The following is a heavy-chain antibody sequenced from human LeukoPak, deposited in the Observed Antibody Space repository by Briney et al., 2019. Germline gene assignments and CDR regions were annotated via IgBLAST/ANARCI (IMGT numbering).Heavy chain of an antibody. CDR2: MNPNSGNT. D-gene: IGHD5-18*01. CDR1: GNTFTSYD. Sequence: ASVKVSCKASGNTFTSYDINWVRQATGQGLEWMGWMNPNSGNTGYAQKFQGRVTVTRNTSISTAYMELSSLRSEDTAVYYCARGAKTLHTAMADYWGQGTLVTVSS. V-gene: IGHV1-8*01. CDR3: ARGAKTLHTAMADY. J-gene: IGHJ4*02.